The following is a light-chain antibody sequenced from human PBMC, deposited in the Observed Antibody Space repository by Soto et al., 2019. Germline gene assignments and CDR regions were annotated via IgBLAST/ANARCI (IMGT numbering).Light chain of an antibody. J-gene: IGKJ5*01. CDR1: QSINTW. CDR3: QQANSFPLSIT. Sequence: DIQMTQSPSALSASVGDRVTITCRASQSINTWMAWYQLKPGKAPQLLIYKASSLQSGVPSRFSGSGSGTYFTLTISSLQPEDFATYYCQQANSFPLSITFGQGTRLEIK. CDR2: KAS. V-gene: IGKV1-5*03.